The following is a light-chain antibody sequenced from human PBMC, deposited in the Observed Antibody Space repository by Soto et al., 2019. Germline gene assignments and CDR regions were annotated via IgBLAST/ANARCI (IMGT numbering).Light chain of an antibody. CDR2: DVT. CDR3: CSYSGSDTSPWV. V-gene: IGLV2-11*01. J-gene: IGLJ3*02. CDR1: SSDVDVYDY. Sequence: QSALTQPRSVSGSPGQSVTISCTGTSSDVDVYDYVSWYQQHPGKAPKLMIYDVTKRPSGVPDRFSGSKSGNTASLTISGLQAEDEADYYCCSYSGSDTSPWVFGGGTKLTVL.